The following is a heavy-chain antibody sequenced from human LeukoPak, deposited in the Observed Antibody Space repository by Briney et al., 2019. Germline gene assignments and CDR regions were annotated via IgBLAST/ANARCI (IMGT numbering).Heavy chain of an antibody. CDR3: ARGVMGYYDSAILF. J-gene: IGHJ4*02. Sequence: ASVKVSCKASGYTFTSYDINWVRQATGQGLEWMGWMNPNSGNTGCAQKFQGRVTMTRNTSISTAYMELSSLRSEDTAVYYCARGVMGYYDSAILFWGQGTLVTVSS. D-gene: IGHD3-22*01. CDR1: GYTFTSYD. CDR2: MNPNSGNT. V-gene: IGHV1-8*01.